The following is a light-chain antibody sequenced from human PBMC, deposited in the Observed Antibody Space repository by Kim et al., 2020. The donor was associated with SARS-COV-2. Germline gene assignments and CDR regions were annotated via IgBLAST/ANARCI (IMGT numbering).Light chain of an antibody. V-gene: IGKV3-11*01. Sequence: SLWSGGSATLSCRASQRVRRYLPWSQQTRAQARSLLIYDAPHRPSRIPASFSGCVSGTDFTLPISSLAPEDFAVYYCQQRSHWPHTFCQGPNLEL. CDR3: QQRSHWPHT. CDR2: DAP. CDR1: QRVRRY. J-gene: IGKJ2*01.